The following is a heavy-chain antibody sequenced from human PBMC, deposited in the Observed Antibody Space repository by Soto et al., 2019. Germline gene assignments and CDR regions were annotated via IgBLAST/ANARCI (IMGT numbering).Heavy chain of an antibody. V-gene: IGHV1-69*13. J-gene: IGHJ6*02. Sequence: GASVKVSCKASRGTFSSYAISWVRQAPGQGLEWMGGIIPIFGTANYAQKFQGRVTITADESTSTAYMELSSLRSEDTAVYYCANKRYSSGWTKTYYYYYGMDVWGQGTTVTVSS. CDR2: IIPIFGTA. CDR1: RGTFSSYA. D-gene: IGHD6-19*01. CDR3: ANKRYSSGWTKTYYYYYGMDV.